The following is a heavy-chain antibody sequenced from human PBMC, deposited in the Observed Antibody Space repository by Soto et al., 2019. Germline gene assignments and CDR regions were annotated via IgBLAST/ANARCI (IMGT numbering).Heavy chain of an antibody. J-gene: IGHJ5*02. CDR3: ARAITCSRSSCYIGEIDP. CDR1: SGSISSSNW. V-gene: IGHV4-4*02. CDR2: IYHSGST. D-gene: IGHD2-2*02. Sequence: PSETLSLTCAVSSGSISSSNWWSWVRQPPGKGLEWIGEIYHSGSTNYNPSLKSRVTISVDKSKNQFSLKLSSVTAADTAVYYCARAITCSRSSCYIGEIDPWGQGTLVTVPS.